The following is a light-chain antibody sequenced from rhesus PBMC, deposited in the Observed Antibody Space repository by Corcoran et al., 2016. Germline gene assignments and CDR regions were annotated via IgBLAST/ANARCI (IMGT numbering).Light chain of an antibody. CDR1: QRVSSN. V-gene: IGKV3-35*01. Sequence: DIVMTQSPVTLSLSPGQRATLSCRASQRVSSNLAWYHQKPGQPPRLVIFDASNGATGIPDRFNGSGSGTDFPLTVNTLEAEDAGIYYCQQYLDWNTFGPGTKRDIK. J-gene: IGKJ3*01. CDR2: DAS. CDR3: QQYLDWNT.